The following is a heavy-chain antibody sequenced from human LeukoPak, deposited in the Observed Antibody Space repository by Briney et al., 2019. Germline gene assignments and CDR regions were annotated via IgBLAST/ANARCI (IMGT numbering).Heavy chain of an antibody. D-gene: IGHD6-13*01. J-gene: IGHJ4*02. V-gene: IGHV4-34*01. Sequence: PSETLSLTCAVYGGSFSGYYWSWIRQPPGKGLEWIGEINHSGSTNYNPSLKSRVTISVDTSKNQFSLKLSSVTAADTAVYYCARFFSSSWYSYPKYYFAYWGQGTLVTVSS. CDR1: GGSFSGYY. CDR2: INHSGST. CDR3: ARFFSSSWYSYPKYYFAY.